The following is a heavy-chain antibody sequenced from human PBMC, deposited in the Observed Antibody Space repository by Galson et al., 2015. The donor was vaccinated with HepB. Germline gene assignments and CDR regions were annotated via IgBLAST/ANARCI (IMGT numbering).Heavy chain of an antibody. CDR1: GGTFSSYA. CDR3: AGEGSVGSEDAFDI. V-gene: IGHV1-69*06. CDR2: IIPIFGTA. Sequence: SVKVSCKASGGTFSSYAISWVRQAPGQGLEWMGGIIPIFGTANYAQKFQGRVTITADKSTSTAYMELSSLRSEDTAVYYCAGEGSVGSEDAFDIWGQGTMVTVSS. J-gene: IGHJ3*02. D-gene: IGHD1-26*01.